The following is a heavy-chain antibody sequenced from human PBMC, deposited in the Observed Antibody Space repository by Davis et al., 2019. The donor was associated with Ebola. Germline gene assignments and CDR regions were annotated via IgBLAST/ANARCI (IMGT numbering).Heavy chain of an antibody. D-gene: IGHD2-15*01. CDR1: GFIFDDYA. Sequence: SLKISCAASGFIFDDYAMHWVRQAPGKGLEWVSGISWNSGNIGYADSVKGRFTISRDNAKNTLYLQMNSLRAEDTAVYYCEGGPYCSGDSCYDYWGQGTLVTVSS. J-gene: IGHJ4*02. V-gene: IGHV3-9*01. CDR3: EGGPYCSGDSCYDY. CDR2: ISWNSGNI.